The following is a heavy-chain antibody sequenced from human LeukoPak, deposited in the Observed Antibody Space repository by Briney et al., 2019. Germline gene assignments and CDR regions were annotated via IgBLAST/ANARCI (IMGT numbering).Heavy chain of an antibody. CDR1: GFSTSSGHY. J-gene: IGHJ2*01. CDR3: ARARVVHYNFRSGLHWYFDV. V-gene: IGHV4-38-2*01. CDR2: ISHSGNT. Sequence: PSETLSLTCAVSGFSTSSGHYWAWIRQSPGKGLEWIGTISHSGNTYYNSSLKSRLAVSVDTSRNHFSLNLSSLTAADTAVYHCARARVVHYNFRSGLHWYFDVWGRGTLVTVSS. D-gene: IGHD3-3*01.